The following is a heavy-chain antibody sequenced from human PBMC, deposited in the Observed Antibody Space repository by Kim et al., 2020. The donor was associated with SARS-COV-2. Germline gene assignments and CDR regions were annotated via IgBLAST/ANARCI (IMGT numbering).Heavy chain of an antibody. CDR3: ARGHITMVRGVIIRPPAY. CDR2: IYYSGST. J-gene: IGHJ4*02. Sequence: SETLSLTCTVSGGSISSSSYYWGWIRQPPGKGLEWIGSIYYSGSTYYNPSLKSRVTISVDTSKNQFSLKLSSVTAADTAVYYCARGHITMVRGVIIRPPAYWGQGTLVTVSS. CDR1: GGSISSSSYY. V-gene: IGHV4-39*01. D-gene: IGHD3-10*01.